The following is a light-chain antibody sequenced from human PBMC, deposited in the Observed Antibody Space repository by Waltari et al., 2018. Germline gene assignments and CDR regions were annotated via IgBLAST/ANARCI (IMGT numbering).Light chain of an antibody. CDR3: QQTYSAPT. V-gene: IGKV1-39*01. CDR1: QSISVY. J-gene: IGKJ4*01. Sequence: DIQMTQSPSSLSASVGDRVTIICRASQSISVYLHWYQHKPGKAPKLLIYAASNLQGGVPSRFSGSVSATDFTLTISGLQSEDFATYYCQQTYSAPTFGGGTKVEIK. CDR2: AAS.